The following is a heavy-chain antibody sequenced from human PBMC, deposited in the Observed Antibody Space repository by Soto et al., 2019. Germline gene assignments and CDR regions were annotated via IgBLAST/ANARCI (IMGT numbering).Heavy chain of an antibody. CDR1: GDSISSSSYY. J-gene: IGHJ4*02. CDR2: IYYSGST. CDR3: ARRGHYYESSGYQLLPFDY. V-gene: IGHV4-39*01. D-gene: IGHD3-22*01. Sequence: SETLSLTCAVSGDSISSSSYYWGWIRQPPGKGLEWIGSIYYSGSTYYNPSLKSRVTISVDTSKNQFSLKLSSVTAADTAVYYCARRGHYYESSGYQLLPFDYWGQGTLVTVSS.